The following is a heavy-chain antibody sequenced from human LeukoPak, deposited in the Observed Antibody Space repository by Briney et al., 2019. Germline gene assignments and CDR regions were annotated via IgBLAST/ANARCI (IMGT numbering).Heavy chain of an antibody. Sequence: PSETLSLTCTISGGSITGYYWSLIQQPPGKGLEWIGYIFYSGSTSYNPSLKSRVTISVDTSKNQFSLKLTSVTAADTAVYYCARHYTSGWDLDYWGQGTLVTVSS. CDR1: GGSITGYY. CDR3: ARHYTSGWDLDY. V-gene: IGHV4-59*08. J-gene: IGHJ4*02. CDR2: IFYSGST. D-gene: IGHD6-19*01.